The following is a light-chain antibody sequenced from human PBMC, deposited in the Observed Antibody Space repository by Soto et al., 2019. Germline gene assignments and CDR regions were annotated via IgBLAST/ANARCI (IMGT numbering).Light chain of an antibody. J-gene: IGKJ2*01. CDR3: QQYYSTPYT. CDR1: QSVLYNSNNKNY. CDR2: WAS. Sequence: DIVMTQSPDSLAVSLGERATINCKYSQSVLYNSNNKNYLAWYQQKPGQPPKLLIYWASTRESGVPDRFSGSGSGTDFTLTSSSLQAEDVAVYYCQQYYSTPYTFGQGTKLEIK. V-gene: IGKV4-1*01.